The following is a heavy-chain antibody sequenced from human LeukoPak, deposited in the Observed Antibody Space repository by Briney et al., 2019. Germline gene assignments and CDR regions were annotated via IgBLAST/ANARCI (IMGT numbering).Heavy chain of an antibody. D-gene: IGHD2-21*02. CDR1: GGSISSYY. V-gene: IGHV4-59*08. CDR3: ASSGEYCGGDCPIDY. Sequence: SETQSLTCTVSGGSISSYYWSWIRQPPGKGLEWIGYIYYSGSTNYNPSLKSRVTISVDTSKNQFSLKLSSVTAADTAVYYCASSGEYCGGDCPIDYWGQGTLVTVSS. J-gene: IGHJ4*02. CDR2: IYYSGST.